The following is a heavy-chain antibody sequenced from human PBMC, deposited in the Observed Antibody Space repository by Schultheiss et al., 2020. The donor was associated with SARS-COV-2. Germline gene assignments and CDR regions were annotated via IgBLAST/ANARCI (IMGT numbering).Heavy chain of an antibody. D-gene: IGHD4-17*01. CDR3: VQSVTTFENAFDI. V-gene: IGHV4-59*01. CDR2: SSHSGCT. CDR1: GGSISSYY. Sequence: SETLSLTCSVFGGSISSYYWSWIRQPPGKGLERIGDSSHSGCTNYNPSPKSRVSTSVDTSKNQFSLKLSSVTAADTAVYYCVQSVTTFENAFDIWGQGTMVTVSS. J-gene: IGHJ3*02.